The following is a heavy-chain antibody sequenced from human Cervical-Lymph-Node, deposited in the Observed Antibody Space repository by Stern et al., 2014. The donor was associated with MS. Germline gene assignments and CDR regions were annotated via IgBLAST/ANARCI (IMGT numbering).Heavy chain of an antibody. D-gene: IGHD1-20*01. Sequence: QVTLRESGPTLVKPTQTLTLTCTFSGFSLTTPGVGVGWLRQPPGKALEWLALFYWYDDKRYSPSLKIRLTITKDTSKNQVVLTLTNIDPVDTATYYCARRRSAITGAPPPNYFDPWGQGTLVAVSS. CDR3: ARRRSAITGAPPPNYFDP. CDR1: GFSLTTPGVG. V-gene: IGHV2-5*01. CDR2: FYWYDDK. J-gene: IGHJ5*02.